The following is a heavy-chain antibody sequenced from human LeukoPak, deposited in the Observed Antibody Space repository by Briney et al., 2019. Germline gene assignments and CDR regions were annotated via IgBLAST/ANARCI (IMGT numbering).Heavy chain of an antibody. Sequence: GGSLRLSCTVSGFTVSSNSMSWVRQAPGKGLEWVSFIYSGTIHYSDSVKGRFTISRDNSKNTLYLQMNSLRAEDTALYHCARAKYSYADYYYMDVWGKGTTVTISS. CDR3: ARAKYSYADYYYMDV. J-gene: IGHJ6*03. D-gene: IGHD5-18*01. V-gene: IGHV3-53*01. CDR2: IYSGTI. CDR1: GFTVSSNS.